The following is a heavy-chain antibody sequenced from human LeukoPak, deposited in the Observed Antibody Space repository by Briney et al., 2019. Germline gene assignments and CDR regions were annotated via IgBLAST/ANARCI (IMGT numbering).Heavy chain of an antibody. J-gene: IGHJ5*02. D-gene: IGHD2-15*01. V-gene: IGHV3-23*01. CDR2: ISGSGGST. CDR3: ARWDIAGGFDP. Sequence: GGSLRLSCAASGYTFSSYAMSWVRQAPGKGLEWVSAISGSGGSTYYADSVKGRFTISRDNSKNTLYLQMNSLRAEDTAVYYCARWDIAGGFDPWGQGTLVTVSS. CDR1: GYTFSSYA.